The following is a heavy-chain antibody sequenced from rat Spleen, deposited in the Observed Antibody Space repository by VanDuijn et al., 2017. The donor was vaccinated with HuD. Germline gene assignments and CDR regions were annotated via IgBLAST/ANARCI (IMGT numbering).Heavy chain of an antibody. V-gene: IGHV5S23*01. J-gene: IGHJ3*01. CDR3: ARLGNSGSGNWFGY. CDR2: ISTGGDDT. CDR1: GFTFSDFD. Sequence: EVRLVESGGGLVQPGRSLKLSCAASGFTFSDFDMAWVRQAPTKGLEWVASISTGGDDTYYRDSVKGRFTISIDNAKSTLYLQMDSLRSEDTATYYCARLGNSGSGNWFGYWGQGTLVTVSS. D-gene: IGHD4-3*01.